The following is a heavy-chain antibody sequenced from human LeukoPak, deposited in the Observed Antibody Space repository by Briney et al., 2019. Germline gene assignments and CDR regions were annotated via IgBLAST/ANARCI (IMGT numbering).Heavy chain of an antibody. V-gene: IGHV3-30-3*01. J-gene: IGHJ4*02. CDR1: GFTFSSYA. Sequence: SGGSLRLSCAASGFTFSSYAMHWVRQAPGKGLEWVAVISYDGSNKYYADSVKGRFTISRDNSKNTLYLQMNSLRAEDTAVYYCARDMGDYVFDYWGQGTLVTVSS. D-gene: IGHD4-17*01. CDR3: ARDMGDYVFDY. CDR2: ISYDGSNK.